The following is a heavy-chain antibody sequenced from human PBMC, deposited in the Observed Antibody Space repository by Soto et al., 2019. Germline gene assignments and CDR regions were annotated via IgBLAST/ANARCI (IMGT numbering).Heavy chain of an antibody. CDR1: GFTFSSYA. CDR3: AKDSVCITMIVVVRYFDY. V-gene: IGHV3-23*01. D-gene: IGHD3-22*01. Sequence: PGGSLRLSCAASGFTFSSYAMSWVRQAPGKGLEWVSAISGSGGSTYYADSVKGRFTISRDNSKNTLYLQMNSLRAEDTAVYYCAKDSVCITMIVVVRYFDYCGQGTLVTVSS. J-gene: IGHJ4*02. CDR2: ISGSGGST.